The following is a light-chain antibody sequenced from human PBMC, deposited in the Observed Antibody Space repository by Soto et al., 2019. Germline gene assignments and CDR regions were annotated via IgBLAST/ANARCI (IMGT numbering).Light chain of an antibody. CDR3: MQALQTPYSYT. V-gene: IGKV2-28*01. J-gene: IGKJ2*01. Sequence: DIVMTQSPLSLPVTPGEPASISCRSSQSLLHSNGYNYLDWYLQKPEQSPQLLIYLCSNRASGAPDRFSRSGSGTDFTLKISRVEAEDVGVYYCMQALQTPYSYTFGQGTKLEIK. CDR1: QSLLHSNGYNY. CDR2: LCS.